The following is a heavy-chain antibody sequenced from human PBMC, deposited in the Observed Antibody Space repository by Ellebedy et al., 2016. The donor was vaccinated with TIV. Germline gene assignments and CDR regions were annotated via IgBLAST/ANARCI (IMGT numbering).Heavy chain of an antibody. CDR3: AKNWRGYNYGYSDY. D-gene: IGHD5-18*01. CDR2: IAYDADDR. Sequence: GGSLRLSCAASGFSFTNYGMHWVRQAPGKGLEWVALIAYDADDRYYADSVKGRFTISRDNSKNTLYLQMNSLRVEDTAMYYCAKNWRGYNYGYSDYWGQGTLVTVSS. V-gene: IGHV3-30*18. J-gene: IGHJ4*02. CDR1: GFSFTNYG.